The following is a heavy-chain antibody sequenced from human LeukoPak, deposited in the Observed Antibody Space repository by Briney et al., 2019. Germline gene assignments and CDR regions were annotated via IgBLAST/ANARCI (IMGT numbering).Heavy chain of an antibody. Sequence: GGSLRLSCAASGFTFSSHGMNWVRQAPGKGLEWVSGISPNGVITYYADSVKGRFTISRDNAKNSLYLQMNSLRAEDTAVYYCARAGITGTKYYFDYWGQGTLVTVSS. J-gene: IGHJ4*02. V-gene: IGHV3-21*01. CDR1: GFTFSSHG. CDR2: ISPNGVIT. D-gene: IGHD1-7*01. CDR3: ARAGITGTKYYFDY.